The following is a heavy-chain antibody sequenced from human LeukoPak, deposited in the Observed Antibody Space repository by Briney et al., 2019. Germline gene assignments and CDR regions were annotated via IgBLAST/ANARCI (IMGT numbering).Heavy chain of an antibody. CDR1: GYTFTSYY. Sequence: ASVKVSCKASGYTFTSYYMHWVRQAPGQGLEWMAIINPSGGSTSYAQKFQGRVTMTRDTSTSTVYMELSSLRSEDTAVYYCARAEQWLPHFDYWGQGTLVTVSS. CDR3: ARAEQWLPHFDY. D-gene: IGHD6-19*01. V-gene: IGHV1-46*01. CDR2: INPSGGST. J-gene: IGHJ4*02.